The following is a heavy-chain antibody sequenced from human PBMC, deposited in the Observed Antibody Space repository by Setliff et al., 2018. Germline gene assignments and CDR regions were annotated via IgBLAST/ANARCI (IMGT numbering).Heavy chain of an antibody. CDR3: ARGIRVGVGAANY. J-gene: IGHJ4*02. V-gene: IGHV4-39*07. D-gene: IGHD1-26*01. Sequence: PSETLSLTCTASGGSIGSNNFYWTWIRQSPGKGLEWIGNMYHSGSVYYNPSLKSRVTISVDTSNNQFSLKLSSVTAADTAVYYCARGIRVGVGAANYWGLGTLVTVSS. CDR2: MYHSGSV. CDR1: GGSIGSNNFY.